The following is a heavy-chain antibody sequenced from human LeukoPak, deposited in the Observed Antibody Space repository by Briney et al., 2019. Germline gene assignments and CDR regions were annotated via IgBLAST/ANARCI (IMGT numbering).Heavy chain of an antibody. CDR2: ISSSSSYI. CDR1: GFTFSSYS. J-gene: IGHJ4*02. CDR3: ARDQADTAMVPPYFDY. D-gene: IGHD5-18*01. Sequence: GGSLRLSCAASGFTFSSYSMNWVRQAPGKGLEWVSSISSSSSYIYYADSVKGRFTISRDNAKNSLYLQMNSLRAEDTAVYYYARDQADTAMVPPYFDYWGQGTLVTVSS. V-gene: IGHV3-21*01.